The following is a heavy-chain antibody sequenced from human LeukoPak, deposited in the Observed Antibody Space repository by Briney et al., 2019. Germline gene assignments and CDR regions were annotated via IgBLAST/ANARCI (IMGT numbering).Heavy chain of an antibody. J-gene: IGHJ4*02. D-gene: IGHD3-22*01. CDR2: IYSSGST. V-gene: IGHV4-4*07. CDR3: ARDTYDSSAYD. CDR1: GGSISRHY. Sequence: SETLSLTCTVSGGSISRHYWSWIRQPAGKGLEWIGRIYSSGSTNYNPSLKSRVTMSVDTSQNQFSLKLTSVTAADTAVYYCARDTYDSSAYDWGQGTLVTVSS.